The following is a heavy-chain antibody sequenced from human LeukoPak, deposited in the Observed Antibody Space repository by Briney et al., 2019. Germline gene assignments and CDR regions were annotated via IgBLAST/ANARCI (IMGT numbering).Heavy chain of an antibody. J-gene: IGHJ4*02. CDR3: ATSHDSAGND. CDR1: GFAFSDFW. V-gene: IGHV3-7*01. Sequence: PGGSLRLSCAASGFAFSDFWMSWVRQPPGKGLGWVANIRHDGNAKNYVPSVRGRFTISRDNAKNSLYLQMNSLTVEDTAVYYCATSHDSAGNDWGQGTLVTVSS. CDR2: IRHDGNAK. D-gene: IGHD2-15*01.